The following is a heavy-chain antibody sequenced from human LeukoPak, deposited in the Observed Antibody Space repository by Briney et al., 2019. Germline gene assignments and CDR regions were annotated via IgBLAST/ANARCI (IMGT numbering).Heavy chain of an antibody. D-gene: IGHD1-26*01. CDR2: IYSGGST. Sequence: GGSVTLSCAASGFTVSSNYMSWVRQAPGKGLEWVSVIYSGGSTYYAESVKGRFTISRDNSKNTLFLQMNGLRAEDTAVYYCARGSSGTYDMGYWGQGTLVTVSS. J-gene: IGHJ4*02. CDR3: ARGSSGTYDMGY. CDR1: GFTVSSNY. V-gene: IGHV3-66*01.